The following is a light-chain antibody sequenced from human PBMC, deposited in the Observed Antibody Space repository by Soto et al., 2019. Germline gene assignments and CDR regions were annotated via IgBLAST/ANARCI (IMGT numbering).Light chain of an antibody. CDR3: QQRSNWPWK. CDR1: QSVSSY. V-gene: IGKV3-11*01. CDR2: DAS. Sequence: IVLTQSPATLSLSPGERATLSCSASQSVSSYLAWYQQKPGQAPRLLIYDASNRATGIPARFSGSGSGTDFTLTISSLEPEDFAVYYCQQRSNWPWKFGQGTKVDIK. J-gene: IGKJ1*01.